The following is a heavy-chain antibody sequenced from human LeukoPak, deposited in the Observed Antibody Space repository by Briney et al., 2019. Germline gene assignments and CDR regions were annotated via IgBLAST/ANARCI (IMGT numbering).Heavy chain of an antibody. Sequence: GGSLRLSCAASGFTFSTYAMSWVRQAPGKGLEWVSSISGSGDGTYHADSVKGRFTISRDNSRNTVYLQMNSLRVEDTAVYYCAREDIVVVVAASRDYYYYGMDVWGQGTTVTVSS. CDR3: AREDIVVVVAASRDYYYYGMDV. CDR2: ISGSGDGT. V-gene: IGHV3-23*01. CDR1: GFTFSTYA. D-gene: IGHD2-15*01. J-gene: IGHJ6*02.